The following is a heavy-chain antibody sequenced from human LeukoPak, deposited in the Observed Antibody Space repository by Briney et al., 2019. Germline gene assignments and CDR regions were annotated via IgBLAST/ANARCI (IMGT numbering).Heavy chain of an antibody. J-gene: IGHJ4*02. CDR1: GGSFSGYY. CDR3: ARGSAAAGTRLDY. V-gene: IGHV4-34*09. Sequence: SETLSLTCAVYGGSFSGYYWSWIRQPPGKGLEWIGEINHSGSTNYNPSLKSRVTISVDTSKNQFSLKLSSVTAADTAVYYCARGSAAAGTRLDYWGQGTLVTVSS. CDR2: INHSGST. D-gene: IGHD6-13*01.